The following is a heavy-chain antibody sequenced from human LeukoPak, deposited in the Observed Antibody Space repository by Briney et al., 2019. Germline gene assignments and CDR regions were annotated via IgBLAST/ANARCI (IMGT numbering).Heavy chain of an antibody. V-gene: IGHV3-7*01. D-gene: IGHD6-19*01. Sequence: PGGSLRLSCAASGFTFSSYWMSWVRQAPGKGLEWVANIKQDGSEKYYVDSVKGRFTIFRDNAKNSLYLQMNSLRAEDTAVYYCARDWPVAGRPSPPFDYWGQGTLVTVSS. CDR3: ARDWPVAGRPSPPFDY. CDR2: IKQDGSEK. J-gene: IGHJ4*02. CDR1: GFTFSSYW.